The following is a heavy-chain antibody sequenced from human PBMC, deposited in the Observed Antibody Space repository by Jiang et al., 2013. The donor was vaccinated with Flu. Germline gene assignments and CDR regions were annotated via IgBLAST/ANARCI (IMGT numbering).Heavy chain of an antibody. CDR3: ARDYSSGWYWNY. D-gene: IGHD6-19*01. V-gene: IGHV3-11*01. Sequence: YISSSGTTIHYADSVKGRFTISRDNAKKSLYLQMNSLRAEDTAVYYCARDYSSGWYWNYWGQGTLVTVSS. J-gene: IGHJ4*02. CDR2: ISSSGTTI.